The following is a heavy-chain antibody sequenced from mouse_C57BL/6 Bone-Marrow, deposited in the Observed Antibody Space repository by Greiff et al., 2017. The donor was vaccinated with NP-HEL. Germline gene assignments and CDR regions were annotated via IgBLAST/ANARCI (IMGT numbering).Heavy chain of an antibody. CDR2: IHPSDSDT. J-gene: IGHJ4*01. CDR1: GYTFTSYW. CDR3: AIWDYYGSSYAMGY. D-gene: IGHD1-1*01. Sequence: VQLQQPGAELVKPGASVKVSCKASGYTFTSYWMHWVKQRPGQGLEWIGRIHPSDSDTNYNQKFKGKATLTVDKSSSTAYMQLSSLTSEDSAVYYCAIWDYYGSSYAMGYWGQGTSVTVSS. V-gene: IGHV1-74*01.